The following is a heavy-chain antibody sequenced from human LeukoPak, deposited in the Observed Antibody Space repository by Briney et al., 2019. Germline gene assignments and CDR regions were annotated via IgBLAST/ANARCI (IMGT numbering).Heavy chain of an antibody. CDR3: MAHGNSGGYTRH. CDR2: IYYSGST. J-gene: IGHJ1*01. Sequence: PSGTLSLTCTVSGGSISGSSLYWGWIRQSPGKGLEWIGNIYYSGSTYYNPSLKSRVTISVDSSRNQFSLQMNSVTAADTAIYFCMAHGNSGGYTRHWGQGTLVTVSS. V-gene: IGHV4-39*01. D-gene: IGHD5-18*01. CDR1: GGSISGSSLY.